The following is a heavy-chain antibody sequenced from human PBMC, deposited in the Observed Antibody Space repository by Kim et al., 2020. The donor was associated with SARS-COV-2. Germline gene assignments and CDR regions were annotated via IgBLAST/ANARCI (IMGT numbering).Heavy chain of an antibody. CDR3: ARDQSRAGPTTVDC. CDR2: INNDGRTT. D-gene: IGHD1-26*01. CDR1: GFTFSTYW. V-gene: IGHV3-74*01. Sequence: GGSLRLSCAASGFTFSTYWMHWVRQAPGKGLVWVSRINNDGRTTNYAESVKGRFTISRDNAKNTLYLQMNSLRADDTAVYYCARDQSRAGPTTVDCWGQGTLVTVSS. J-gene: IGHJ4*02.